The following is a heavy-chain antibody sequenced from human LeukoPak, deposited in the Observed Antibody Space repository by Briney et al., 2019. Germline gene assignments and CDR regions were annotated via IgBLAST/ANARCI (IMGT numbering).Heavy chain of an antibody. D-gene: IGHD3-22*01. CDR2: IYSGGST. Sequence: GGSLRLSCAASGFTVSSNYMSWVRQAPGKGLEWVSVIYSGGSTYYADSVKGRFTISRDNSKNTLYLQMNSLRAEDTAVYYCARDPRGTYYYDSSGQFDYWGQGTLVTVSS. CDR1: GFTVSSNY. V-gene: IGHV3-66*01. J-gene: IGHJ4*02. CDR3: ARDPRGTYYYDSSGQFDY.